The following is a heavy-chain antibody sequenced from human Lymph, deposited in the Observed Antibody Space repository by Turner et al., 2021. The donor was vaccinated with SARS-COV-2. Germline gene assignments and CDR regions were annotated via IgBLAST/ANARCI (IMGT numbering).Heavy chain of an antibody. CDR2: IFDRGST. V-gene: IGHV4-59*01. Sequence: QVQLQESGPRLVKPLETLSLTCTVSGGSMNNNYWSWIRQPPGKRLEWIGFIFDRGSTNYNPSLKSRVTISVETSENQFSLKLTSVTAADTAIYYCARQTVNNWVDPWGQGTLVTVSS. CDR3: ARQTVNNWVDP. CDR1: GGSMNNNY. D-gene: IGHD2-21*02. J-gene: IGHJ5*02.